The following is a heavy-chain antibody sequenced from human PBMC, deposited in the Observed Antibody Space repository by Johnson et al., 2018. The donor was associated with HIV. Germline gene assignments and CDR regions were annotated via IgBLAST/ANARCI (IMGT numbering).Heavy chain of an antibody. V-gene: IGHV3-11*01. CDR3: ARDNFILGAFDI. CDR1: GFTFSDYY. CDR2: ISSTG. Sequence: VQLVESGGGLVKPGGSLRLSCAASGFTFSDYYMSWIRQAPGKGLEWVSYISSTGNADSVKGRFTISRDNAKNSLYLQMNSLRAEDTALYYCARDNFILGAFDIWGQGTMVTVSS. J-gene: IGHJ3*02. D-gene: IGHD1-20*01.